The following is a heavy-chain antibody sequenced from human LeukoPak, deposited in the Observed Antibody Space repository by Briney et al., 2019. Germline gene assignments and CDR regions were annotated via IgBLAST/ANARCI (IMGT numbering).Heavy chain of an antibody. CDR3: ARVRDIVVVPAAIHTTGFDP. Sequence: ASVKVSCKASGYTFTGYYMHWVRQAPGQGLEWMGWINPNSGGTNYAQKFKGRVTMTRDTAISTAYMELSRLRSDDTAVYSCARVRDIVVVPAAIHTTGFDPWGQGTLVTVSS. J-gene: IGHJ5*02. V-gene: IGHV1-2*02. D-gene: IGHD2-2*02. CDR2: INPNSGGT. CDR1: GYTFTGYY.